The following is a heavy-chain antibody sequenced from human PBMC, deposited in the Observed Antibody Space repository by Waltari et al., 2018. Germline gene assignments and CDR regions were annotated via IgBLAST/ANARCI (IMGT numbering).Heavy chain of an antibody. V-gene: IGHV3-30*04. CDR3: ARENRQWLAPEPYYFDY. J-gene: IGHJ4*02. Sequence: QVQLVESGGGVVQPGRSLRLPCAASGVDFSNYAVQWVRQAPGKGLEWVAVLSYDGSNKYYADSLKGRFPISRDNSHDTLYLQMNTLTPEDTAVYFCARENRQWLAPEPYYFDYWGLGTLVTVTS. D-gene: IGHD6-19*01. CDR2: LSYDGSNK. CDR1: GVDFSNYA.